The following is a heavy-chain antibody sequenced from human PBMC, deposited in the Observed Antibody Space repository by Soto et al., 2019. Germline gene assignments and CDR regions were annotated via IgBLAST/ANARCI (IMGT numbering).Heavy chain of an antibody. CDR3: AKDLGVVVVAAKSHFDY. Sequence: PGGSLRLSCAASGFTFSSYGMHWVRQTPGKGLEWVAVISYDGSNKYYADSVKGRFTISRDNSKNTLYLQMNSLRAEDTAVYYCAKDLGVVVVAAKSHFDYWGQGTLVTVSS. D-gene: IGHD2-15*01. J-gene: IGHJ4*02. CDR2: ISYDGSNK. CDR1: GFTFSSYG. V-gene: IGHV3-30*18.